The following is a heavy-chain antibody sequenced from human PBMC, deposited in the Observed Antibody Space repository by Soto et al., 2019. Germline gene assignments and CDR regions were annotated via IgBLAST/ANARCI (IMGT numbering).Heavy chain of an antibody. CDR2: ISPNGGGT. CDR3: ARVPCSYGLLFYLDF. D-gene: IGHD5-18*01. Sequence: GASVKVSCKASGYTFPYYHIHWVRQAPGQGLEWMGIISPNGGGTTYAQKFQGRVTMTRDTSTTTVYMEVSSLRSEDTALYFCARVPCSYGLLFYLDFWGQGTLVTVSS. V-gene: IGHV1-46*01. J-gene: IGHJ4*02. CDR1: GYTFPYYH.